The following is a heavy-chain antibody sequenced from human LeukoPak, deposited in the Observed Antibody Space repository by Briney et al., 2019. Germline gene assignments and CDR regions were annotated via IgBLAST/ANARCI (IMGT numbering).Heavy chain of an antibody. J-gene: IGHJ3*02. Sequence: GGSLRLSCAASGFTFSSYWMHWVRQAPGKGLVWVSTINSDGSNTTYADSVKGRFTISRDNAKNSLYLQMNSLRAEDTAVYYCARDGEGFDIWGQGTMVTVSS. D-gene: IGHD3-10*01. V-gene: IGHV3-74*01. CDR3: ARDGEGFDI. CDR2: INSDGSNT. CDR1: GFTFSSYW.